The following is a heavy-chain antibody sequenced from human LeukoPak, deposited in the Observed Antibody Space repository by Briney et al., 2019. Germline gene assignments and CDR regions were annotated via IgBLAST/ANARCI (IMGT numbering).Heavy chain of an antibody. V-gene: IGHV3-7*01. Sequence: GGSLRLSCAASGFTFSAYWMTWVRQAPGKGLAWVANIIEGGDLKYYVDSVKGRFTISRDNTKNSLYLQMTSLRADDTAVYYCARVGKNGWDFDHWGQGTLVTVSS. CDR1: GFTFSAYW. J-gene: IGHJ4*02. CDR3: ARVGKNGWDFDH. D-gene: IGHD6-19*01. CDR2: IIEGGDLK.